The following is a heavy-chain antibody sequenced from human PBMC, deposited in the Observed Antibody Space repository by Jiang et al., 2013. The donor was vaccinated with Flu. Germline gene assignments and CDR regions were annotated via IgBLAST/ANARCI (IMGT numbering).Heavy chain of an antibody. V-gene: IGHV5-51*01. CDR2: IYPGDSDT. J-gene: IGHJ4*02. CDR1: GYSFTSYW. D-gene: IGHD3-9*01. Sequence: EVQLLESGAEVKKPGESLKISCKSSGYSFTSYWIGWVRQMPGKGLEWMGIIYPGDSDTRYSPSFQGQVTISADKSISTAYLQWSSLKASDTAMYYCARRNYDILTGLYYFDYWGQGTLVTVSS. CDR3: ARRNYDILTGLYYFDY.